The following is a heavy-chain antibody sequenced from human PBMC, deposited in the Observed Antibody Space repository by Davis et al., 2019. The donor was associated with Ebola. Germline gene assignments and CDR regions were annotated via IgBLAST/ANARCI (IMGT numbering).Heavy chain of an antibody. V-gene: IGHV3-11*04. CDR2: ITSSGSTI. CDR1: GFTFSDYY. J-gene: IGHJ5*02. CDR3: ARDLKDYSNYNNWFDP. Sequence: GESLKISCAASGFTFSDYYMSWIRQAPGKGLEWVSYITSSGSTIYYADSVKGRFTISRDNAKNSLYLQMNSLRAEDTAVYYCARDLKDYSNYNNWFDPWGQGTLVTVSS. D-gene: IGHD4-11*01.